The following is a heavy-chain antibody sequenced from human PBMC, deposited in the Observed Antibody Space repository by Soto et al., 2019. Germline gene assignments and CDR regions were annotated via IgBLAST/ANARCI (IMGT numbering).Heavy chain of an antibody. D-gene: IGHD2-15*01. CDR2: IYTSGST. CDR1: GGSISSYY. V-gene: IGHV4-4*07. J-gene: IGHJ4*02. Sequence: SETLSLTCTVSGGSISSYYWSWIRRPAGKGLEWIGRIYTSGSTNYNPSLKSRVTMSVDTSKNQFSLKLSSVTAADTAVYYCARDVNCSGGSCYSTGPYFDYWGQGTLVTVSS. CDR3: ARDVNCSGGSCYSTGPYFDY.